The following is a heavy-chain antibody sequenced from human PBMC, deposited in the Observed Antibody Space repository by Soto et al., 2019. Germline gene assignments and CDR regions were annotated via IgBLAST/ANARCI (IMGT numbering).Heavy chain of an antibody. Sequence: GESLKVSCKGSGYRFTSSGISWVRQIPWKSLEWMGRIDPGDSYTHYSPSFQGHVTISADKSISTAYLQWSSLKASDNAMYYCARHRIVYDCCSGYQPAYYYYCMDLWGQGILDTVSS. CDR1: GYRFTSSG. CDR2: IDPGDSYT. V-gene: IGHV5-10-1*01. D-gene: IGHD3-3*01. CDR3: ARHRIVYDCCSGYQPAYYYYCMDL. J-gene: IGHJ6*02.